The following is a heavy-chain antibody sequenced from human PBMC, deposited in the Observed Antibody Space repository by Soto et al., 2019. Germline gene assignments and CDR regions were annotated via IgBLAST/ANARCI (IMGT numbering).Heavy chain of an antibody. D-gene: IGHD4-4*01. Sequence: EVQLVQSGGCLVQPGGSLRLSCVGSGFTFTDFYMNWVRQAPGKGLEWVANIRPDGSETNYVESVKGRFTTSRDNAKNSLFLQMNSLRADDTAVYYCAGWGGHDYNYWGQGILVTVSS. J-gene: IGHJ4*02. CDR2: IRPDGSET. CDR1: GFTFTDFY. CDR3: AGWGGHDYNY. V-gene: IGHV3-7*03.